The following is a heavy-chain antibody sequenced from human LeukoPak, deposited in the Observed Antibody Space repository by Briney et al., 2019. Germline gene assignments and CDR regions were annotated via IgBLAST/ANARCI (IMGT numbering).Heavy chain of an antibody. CDR1: GYTFTSYY. CDR2: INPSGGST. V-gene: IGHV1-46*01. J-gene: IGHJ6*03. D-gene: IGHD2-2*01. CDR3: ARDRVVPAAMTYYYYMDV. Sequence: GASVKVSCKASGYTFTSYYMHWVRQAPGQGLEWMGIINPSGGSTSYAQKFQGRVTMTRDTSTSTVYMELSSLRSEDTAVYYCARDRVVPAAMTYYYYMDVWGKGTTVTVSS.